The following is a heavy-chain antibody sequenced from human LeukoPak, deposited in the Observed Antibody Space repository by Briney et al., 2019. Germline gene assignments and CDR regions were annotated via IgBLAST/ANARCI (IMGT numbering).Heavy chain of an antibody. CDR3: AKGPVEYYYDSSGYYPY. CDR2: IRYDGSNK. J-gene: IGHJ4*02. V-gene: IGHV3-30*02. D-gene: IGHD3-22*01. CDR1: GFTFSSYG. Sequence: GGSQRLSCAASGFTFSSYGMHWVRQAPGKGLEWVAFIRYDGSNKYYADSVKGRFTISRDNSKNTLYLQMNSLRAEVTAVYYCAKGPVEYYYDSSGYYPYWGQGTLVTVSS.